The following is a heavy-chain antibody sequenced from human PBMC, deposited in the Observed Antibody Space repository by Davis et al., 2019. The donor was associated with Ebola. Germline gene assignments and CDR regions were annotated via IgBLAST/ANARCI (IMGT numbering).Heavy chain of an antibody. D-gene: IGHD1-26*01. V-gene: IGHV3-74*01. J-gene: IGHJ4*02. CDR1: VITFSSYA. CDR2: INGDGSRT. Sequence: GESLKISCADSVITFSSYAMTWVRQVPGKGLVWVSRINGDGSRTSYADSVKGRFTISRDNAKNTLYLQMNSLRAEDTAVYYCARDSIEGATTFDYWGQGTLVTVSS. CDR3: ARDSIEGATTFDY.